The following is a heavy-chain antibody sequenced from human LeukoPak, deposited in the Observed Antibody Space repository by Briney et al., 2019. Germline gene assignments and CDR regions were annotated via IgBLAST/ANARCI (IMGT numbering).Heavy chain of an antibody. Sequence: GGSLRLSCTASGFTFGEYAMSWVPQAPGKGREWVGFIRSKAYGGTTEYAASVKGRFTISRDDSKSIAYLQMNSLKTEDRAVYYCTRVVDFWSGYYRVYYYMDVWGKGSTVSVSS. V-gene: IGHV3-49*04. CDR2: IRSKAYGGTT. D-gene: IGHD3-3*01. CDR1: GFTFGEYA. CDR3: TRVVDFWSGYYRVYYYMDV. J-gene: IGHJ6*03.